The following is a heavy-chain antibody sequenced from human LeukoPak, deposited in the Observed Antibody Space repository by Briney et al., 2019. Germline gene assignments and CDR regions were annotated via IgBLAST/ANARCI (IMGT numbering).Heavy chain of an antibody. J-gene: IGHJ4*02. CDR1: VYTFITHY. D-gene: IGHD1-1*01. CDR3: ARSSLSGTGYFDY. V-gene: IGHV1-46*03. Sequence: ASVKVSCKGSVYTFITHYMHWVRQAPGQGLEWMGIMNPNDGGTAYAQKFWGRVSMSGDTSTSTVYMELTSLISEDTAVYYCARSSLSGTGYFDYWGQGTLVTVSS. CDR2: MNPNDGGT.